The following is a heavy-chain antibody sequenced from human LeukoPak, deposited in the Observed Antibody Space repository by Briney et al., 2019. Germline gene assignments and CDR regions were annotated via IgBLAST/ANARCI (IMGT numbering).Heavy chain of an antibody. V-gene: IGHV4-39*01. CDR2: IYYSGST. CDR1: GGSISSSSYY. Sequence: SETQSLTCTVSGGSISSSSYYWGWIRQPPGKGLEWIGSIYYSGSTYYNPSLKSRVTISVDTSKNQFSLKLSSVTAADTAVYYCARLIVAGTAEYFQHWGQGTLVTVSS. D-gene: IGHD6-19*01. J-gene: IGHJ1*01. CDR3: ARLIVAGTAEYFQH.